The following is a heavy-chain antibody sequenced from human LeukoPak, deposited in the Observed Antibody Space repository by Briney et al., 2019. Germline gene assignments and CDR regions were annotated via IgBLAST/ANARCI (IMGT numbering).Heavy chain of an antibody. D-gene: IGHD1-26*01. CDR1: GFTFSSYV. CDR3: ATDPTLGAPDYFDY. Sequence: PGGSLRLSCAASGFTFSSYVMHWVRQAPGKGLEWVAVTTTDGNLKIYTDSVKGRFTISRDNSKNTLYLQMNSLRVDDTAVYYCATDPTLGAPDYFDYWGQGTLVTVSS. V-gene: IGHV3-30*04. J-gene: IGHJ4*02. CDR2: TTTDGNLK.